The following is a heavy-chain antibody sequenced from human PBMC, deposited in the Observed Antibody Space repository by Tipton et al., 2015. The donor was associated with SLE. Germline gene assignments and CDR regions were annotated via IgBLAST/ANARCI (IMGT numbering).Heavy chain of an antibody. CDR2: INHSGST. V-gene: IGHV4-34*01. Sequence: LRLSCAVYGGSFSGYYWSWIRQPPGKGLEWIGEINHSGSTNYNPSLKSRVTISVDTSKNQFSLKLSSVTAADTAVYYCARDRGGYAFDYWGQGTLVTVSS. CDR1: GGSFSGYY. D-gene: IGHD3-10*01. CDR3: ARDRGGYAFDY. J-gene: IGHJ4*02.